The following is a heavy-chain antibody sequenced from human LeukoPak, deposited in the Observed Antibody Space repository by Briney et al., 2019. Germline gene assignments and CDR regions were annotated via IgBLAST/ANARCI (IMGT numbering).Heavy chain of an antibody. Sequence: ASVKVSCKASGYTFTSYDINWVRQATGQGLEWMGWMNPNSGNTGYAQKFQGRVTMTRNTSISTAYMELSSLRSEDTAVYYCARDRGRESIAARRYYYYYYMDVWGKGTTVTVSS. CDR2: MNPNSGNT. V-gene: IGHV1-8*01. CDR3: ARDRGRESIAARRYYYYYYMDV. D-gene: IGHD6-6*01. J-gene: IGHJ6*03. CDR1: GYTFTSYD.